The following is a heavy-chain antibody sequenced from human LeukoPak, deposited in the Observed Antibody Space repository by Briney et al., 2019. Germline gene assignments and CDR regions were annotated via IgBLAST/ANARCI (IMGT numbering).Heavy chain of an antibody. V-gene: IGHV3-21*04. Sequence: GGSLRLSCAASGFTFSTYNMNWVRQAPGKGLEWVSSISSSSDYIYYADSVKGRFTISRDNSKNSLYLQMNSLRAEDTALYYCAKDIRGSTSWYGLDYWGQGTLVTVSS. D-gene: IGHD6-13*01. CDR1: GFTFSTYN. J-gene: IGHJ4*02. CDR2: ISSSSDYI. CDR3: AKDIRGSTSWYGLDY.